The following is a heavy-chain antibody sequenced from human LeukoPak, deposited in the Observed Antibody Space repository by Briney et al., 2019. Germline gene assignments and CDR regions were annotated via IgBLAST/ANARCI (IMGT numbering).Heavy chain of an antibody. Sequence: SETLSLTCTVSGGSISSYYWSWIRQPPGKGLEWIGYIYYSGSTNYNPSLKSRVTISVDTSKNQFSLKLSSVTAADTAVYYCARAAYYDFWSGYSSAGWFDPWGQGTLVTVSS. J-gene: IGHJ5*02. CDR1: GGSISSYY. D-gene: IGHD3-3*01. CDR2: IYYSGST. V-gene: IGHV4-59*12. CDR3: ARAAYYDFWSGYSSAGWFDP.